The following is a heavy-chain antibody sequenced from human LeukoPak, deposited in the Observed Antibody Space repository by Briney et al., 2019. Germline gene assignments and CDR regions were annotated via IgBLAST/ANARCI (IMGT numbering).Heavy chain of an antibody. V-gene: IGHV3-64*01. Sequence: PGGSLRLSCAASGLTFSSYAMHWVRQAPGKGLEYVSAISSNGGSTYYANSVKGRFTISRDNSKNTLYLQMGSLRAEDMAVYYCARMNPKAAFDIWGQGTMVTVSS. CDR2: ISSNGGST. J-gene: IGHJ3*02. CDR1: GLTFSSYA. CDR3: ARMNPKAAFDI.